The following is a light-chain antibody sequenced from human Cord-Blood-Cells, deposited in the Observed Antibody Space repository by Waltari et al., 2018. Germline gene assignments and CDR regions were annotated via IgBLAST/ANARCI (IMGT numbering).Light chain of an antibody. V-gene: IGKV1-39*01. J-gene: IGKJ4*01. Sequence: DIQMTQSPSSLSASVGDSVTITCRASQRISSYLNWYQQKPGQAPKLLIDAASSLQSGVPSRFSGSGSGTDFTLTISSLQPEDFATYYCQQSYSTPFTFGGGTKVEIK. CDR2: AAS. CDR1: QRISSY. CDR3: QQSYSTPFT.